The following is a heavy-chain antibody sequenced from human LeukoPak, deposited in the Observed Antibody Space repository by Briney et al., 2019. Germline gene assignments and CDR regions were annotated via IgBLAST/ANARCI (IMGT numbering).Heavy chain of an antibody. CDR3: ARTLNYYGSASTLGF. CDR1: GFPFSRYW. V-gene: IGHV3-7*01. Sequence: GGSLRLSCSASGFPFSRYWMTWVRQAPGKGLEWVANIMQDGGEKYYVDSVKGRFTIFRDNAKNSLYLQMNSLRAGDTALYYCARTLNYYGSASTLGFWGPGTLVTVSS. D-gene: IGHD3-10*01. CDR2: IMQDGGEK. J-gene: IGHJ4*02.